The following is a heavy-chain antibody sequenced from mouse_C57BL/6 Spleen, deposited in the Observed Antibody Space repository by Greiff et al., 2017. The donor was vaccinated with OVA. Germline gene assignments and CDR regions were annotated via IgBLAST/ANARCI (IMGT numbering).Heavy chain of an antibody. Sequence: EVQLVESEGGLVQPGSSMKLSCTASGFTFSDYYMAWVRQVPEKGLEWVANINYDGSSTYYLDSLKSRFIISRDNAKNILYLQMSSLKSEDTATYYCARDGDYYGSSPFAYWGQGTLVTVSA. CDR1: GFTFSDYY. D-gene: IGHD1-1*01. V-gene: IGHV5-16*01. CDR3: ARDGDYYGSSPFAY. CDR2: INYDGSST. J-gene: IGHJ3*01.